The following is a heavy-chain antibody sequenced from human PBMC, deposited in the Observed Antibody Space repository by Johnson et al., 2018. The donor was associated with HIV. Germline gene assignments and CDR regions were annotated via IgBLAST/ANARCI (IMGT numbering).Heavy chain of an antibody. CDR3: AKARSLLDYGGFDAFDI. CDR1: GFTLSSYW. J-gene: IGHJ3*02. Sequence: QVQLVESGGGLVQPGGSLRLSCAACGFTLSSYWMSWVRKAPGKGLEWVAVISYDGSNKYYADSVKGRFTISRDNSKNTLSLQMNSLRVEDTAMYYCAKARSLLDYGGFDAFDIWGQGTLVIVSS. CDR2: ISYDGSNK. D-gene: IGHD4-23*01. V-gene: IGHV3-30*18.